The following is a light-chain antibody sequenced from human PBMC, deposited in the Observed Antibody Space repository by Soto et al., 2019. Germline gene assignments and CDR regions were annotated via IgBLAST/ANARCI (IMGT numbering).Light chain of an antibody. V-gene: IGKV1-5*01. J-gene: IGKJ2*03. CDR3: LQYNTFPHS. CDR2: DAT. CDR1: QIIARW. Sequence: DIQMTQSPSTLSASIGDSVTLTCRASQIIARWLAWYQQKPGKAPNLVIYDATKLQSGVPSRFSATASGAVFTLTISGLQAEDFATYYCLQYNTFPHSFGQGTRLEI.